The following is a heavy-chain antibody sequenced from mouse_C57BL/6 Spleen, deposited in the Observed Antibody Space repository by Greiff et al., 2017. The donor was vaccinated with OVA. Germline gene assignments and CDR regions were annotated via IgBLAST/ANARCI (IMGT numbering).Heavy chain of an antibody. CDR1: GFTFSSYT. CDR2: ISGGGGNT. CDR3: ARHETVVAHYYAMDY. Sequence: EVQVVESGGGLVKPGGSLKLSCAASGFTFSSYTMSWVRQTPEKRLEWVATISGGGGNTYYPDSVKGRFTISRDNAKNTLYLQMSSLRSEDTALYYCARHETVVAHYYAMDYWGQGTSVTVSS. J-gene: IGHJ4*01. V-gene: IGHV5-9*01. D-gene: IGHD1-1*01.